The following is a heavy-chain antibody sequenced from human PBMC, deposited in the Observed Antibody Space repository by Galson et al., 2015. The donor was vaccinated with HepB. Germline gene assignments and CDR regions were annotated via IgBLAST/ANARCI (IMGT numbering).Heavy chain of an antibody. J-gene: IGHJ5*02. Sequence: SLRLSCAASGFTFSGYGMHWVRQAPGKGLEWVAVIWYDGSNKHYADSVKGRFTISRDNSKNTVYLQMNSLRAEDTAVYYCARGEDGYNFYDPWGQGTLVTVSS. CDR1: GFTFSGYG. CDR2: IWYDGSNK. D-gene: IGHD5-24*01. V-gene: IGHV3-33*01. CDR3: ARGEDGYNFYDP.